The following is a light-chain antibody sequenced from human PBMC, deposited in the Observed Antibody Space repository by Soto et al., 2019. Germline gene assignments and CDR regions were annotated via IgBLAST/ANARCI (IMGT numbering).Light chain of an antibody. J-gene: IGKJ1*01. CDR2: WAS. Sequence: DIVMTQSPDSLAVSLCERATINCKSIQSVIYSANNKNCLAWYQQKPGQPPKLLIYWASTRESGVPDRLSGSGSGTDLNLTISRLQAEDVAVYYCQQYLAIPRTCGQGTKVDIK. V-gene: IGKV4-1*01. CDR3: QQYLAIPRT. CDR1: QSVIYSANNKNC.